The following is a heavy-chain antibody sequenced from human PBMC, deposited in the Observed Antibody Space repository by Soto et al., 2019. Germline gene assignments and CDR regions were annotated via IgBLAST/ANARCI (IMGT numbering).Heavy chain of an antibody. CDR1: GFSLSTSVLG. V-gene: IGHV2-5*01. J-gene: IGHJ4*02. CDR2: IYWNDDK. D-gene: IGHD6-19*01. CDR3: AHRPSGWYLFDY. Sequence: QITLKESGPTLVRPTQTLTLTCTFSGFSLSTSVLGVGWIRQPPGKALEWLALIYWNDDKRYSPSLKARLTITKDTSKNQVVLTITNMDPVDTATYYCAHRPSGWYLFDYWGQGTLVTVSS.